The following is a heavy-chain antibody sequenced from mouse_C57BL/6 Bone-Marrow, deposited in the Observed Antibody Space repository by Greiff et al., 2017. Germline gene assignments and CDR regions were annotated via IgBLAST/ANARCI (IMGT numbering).Heavy chain of an antibody. D-gene: IGHD1-1*01. Sequence: QVQLQQPGAELVKPGASVKLSCKASGYTFTSYWMQWVKQRPGQGLEWIGEIDPSDSYTNYNQKFKGKATLTVDTSSSPAYMQLSSLTSEDSAVYYCAREEYNGSSSAWFAYWGQGTLVTVSA. CDR2: IDPSDSYT. CDR3: AREEYNGSSSAWFAY. CDR1: GYTFTSYW. V-gene: IGHV1-50*01. J-gene: IGHJ3*01.